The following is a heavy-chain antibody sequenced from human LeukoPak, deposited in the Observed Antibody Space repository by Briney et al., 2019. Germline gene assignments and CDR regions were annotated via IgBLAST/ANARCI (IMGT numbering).Heavy chain of an antibody. V-gene: IGHV1-3*01. CDR2: INAGNGNT. CDR1: GYTFTSYA. J-gene: IGHJ1*01. Sequence: ASVKVSCKASGYTFTSYAMHWVRQAPGQRLEWMGWINAGNGNTKYSQKFQGRVTITRDTSASTAYMELSSLRSEDTAVYYCASPDSYLGILQHWGQGTLVTVSS. CDR3: ASPDSYLGILQH. D-gene: IGHD3-16*01.